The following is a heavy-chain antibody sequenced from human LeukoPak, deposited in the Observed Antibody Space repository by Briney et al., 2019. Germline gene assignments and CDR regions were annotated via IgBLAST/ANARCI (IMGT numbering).Heavy chain of an antibody. CDR2: ISWNSGSI. V-gene: IGHV3-9*01. D-gene: IGHD2/OR15-2a*01. J-gene: IGHJ4*02. CDR1: GFAFSSYA. CDR3: AKDTAGNIPGYFDY. Sequence: GRSLRLSCAASGFAFSSYAMHWVRQAPGKGPEWVSGISWNSGSIGYADSVKGRFTISRDNAKNSLYLQMNSLRAEDTALYYCAKDTAGNIPGYFDYWGQGTLVTVSS.